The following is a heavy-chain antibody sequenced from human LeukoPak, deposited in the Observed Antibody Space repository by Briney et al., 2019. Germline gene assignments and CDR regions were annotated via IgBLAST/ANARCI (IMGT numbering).Heavy chain of an antibody. J-gene: IGHJ5*02. CDR2: MNPNSGNT. CDR1: GYTFTSYD. V-gene: IGHV1-8*01. D-gene: IGHD3-22*01. CDR3: ARGGYYDSSGYYYGNWFAP. Sequence: GASVKVSCKASGYTFTSYDINWVRPAAGQGVEWVGWMNPNSGNTGYAQKFQGGVTMTRNTSIRTPYMELSSLRSEDTAVYFCARGGYYDSSGYYYGNWFAPWGQGTLVTVSS.